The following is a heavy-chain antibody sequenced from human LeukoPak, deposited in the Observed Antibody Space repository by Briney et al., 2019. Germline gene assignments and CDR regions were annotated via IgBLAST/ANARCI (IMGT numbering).Heavy chain of an antibody. CDR2: IKQDGSEK. CDR3: ARDHYFDWLPLTYYYYGMDV. D-gene: IGHD3-9*01. CDR1: GFTFSSYW. J-gene: IGHJ6*02. Sequence: PGGSLRLSCAASGFTFSSYWMSWVRQAPGKGLEWVANIKQDGSEKYYVDSVKGRFTISRDNAKNSLYLQMNSLRAEDTAVYYCARDHYFDWLPLTYYYYGMDVWGQGTTVTVSS. V-gene: IGHV3-7*01.